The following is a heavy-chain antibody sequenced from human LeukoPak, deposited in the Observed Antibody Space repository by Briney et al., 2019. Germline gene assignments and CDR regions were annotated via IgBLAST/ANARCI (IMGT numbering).Heavy chain of an antibody. D-gene: IGHD3-10*01. CDR2: ISGGGDI. CDR1: GFTVSSTY. Sequence: PGGSLRLSCAPSGFTVSSTYMSWVRQAPGKGLEWVSIISGGGDIFYAGSVKGRFTISRDISKNTLYLQMNDLRGEDTAVYYCAGRGSGYYYGMNVWGQGTTVTVSS. CDR3: AGRGSGYYYGMNV. J-gene: IGHJ6*02. V-gene: IGHV3-66*01.